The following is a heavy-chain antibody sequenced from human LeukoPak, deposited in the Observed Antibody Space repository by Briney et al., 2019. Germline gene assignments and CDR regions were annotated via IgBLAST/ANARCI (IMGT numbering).Heavy chain of an antibody. J-gene: IGHJ6*02. CDR2: IWYDGSNK. CDR1: GFTFNRFG. Sequence: GGSLRLSCATSGFTFNRFGMHWVRQAPGKGLEWVAVIWYDGSNKDYADSVKGRFTISRDNFKRTVHLEMSNLRADDTAMYYCVRRAAVRGMDFWGLGTTVIVSS. D-gene: IGHD1-14*01. V-gene: IGHV3-33*03. CDR3: VRRAAVRGMDF.